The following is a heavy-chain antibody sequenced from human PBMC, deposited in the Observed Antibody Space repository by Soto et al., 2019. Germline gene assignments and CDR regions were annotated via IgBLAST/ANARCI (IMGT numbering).Heavy chain of an antibody. Sequence: EVQLLASGGGLVQPGGSLRLSCAASGFTFSSYAMSWVRQAPGKGLEWVSAISGSGGSTYYADSVKGRFTISSDNSKNTLDLQMNSLRAEDTAVYYCAVTRSGVIAPDFDYWGQGTLVTVSS. V-gene: IGHV3-23*01. D-gene: IGHD3-16*02. CDR2: ISGSGGST. CDR1: GFTFSSYA. J-gene: IGHJ4*02. CDR3: AVTRSGVIAPDFDY.